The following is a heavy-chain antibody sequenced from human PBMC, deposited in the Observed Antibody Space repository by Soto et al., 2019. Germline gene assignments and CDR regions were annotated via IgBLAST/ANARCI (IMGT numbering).Heavy chain of an antibody. CDR2: ITDNGGGT. V-gene: IGHV3-64*01. CDR3: ARHNGVGVFNGY. D-gene: IGHD2-21*01. J-gene: IGHJ4*02. CDR1: GFSFSTYV. Sequence: EVQLVESGGGLVQPGGSLRLSCAASGFSFSTYVMHWVRQAPGEGLEYVAAITDNGGGTYYANSVKGRFTISRDNSKNTLYLQMRSLRPEDMAVYYCARHNGVGVFNGYWGLGTRVTVSS.